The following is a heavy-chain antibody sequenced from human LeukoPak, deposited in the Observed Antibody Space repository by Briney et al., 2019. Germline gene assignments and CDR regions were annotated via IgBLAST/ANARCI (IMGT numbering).Heavy chain of an antibody. D-gene: IGHD3-10*01. J-gene: IGHJ6*02. V-gene: IGHV3-7*01. Sequence: GGAPRLSCAASGFTISDYWMTWGRQAPGGGLEWVANIKHDGSEKYYLDSVKGRFTVSRDNANNSLFLQMNSLRAEDTAVYYGAKSRLVHNYYYSMDVWGQGTTVTVSS. CDR2: IKHDGSEK. CDR1: GFTISDYW. CDR3: AKSRLVHNYYYSMDV.